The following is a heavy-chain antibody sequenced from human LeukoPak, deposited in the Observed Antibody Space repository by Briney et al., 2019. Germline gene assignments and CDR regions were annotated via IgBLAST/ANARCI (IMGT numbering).Heavy chain of an antibody. CDR3: ARDLPPTY. CDR2: IYHSGST. J-gene: IGHJ4*02. V-gene: IGHV4-30-2*01. CDR1: GGSISSGGYS. Sequence: SETLSLTCAVSGGSISSGGYSWSWIRQPPGKGLEWIGFIYHSGSTFYNPSLKSRVTMSVDRSKNQFSLKLTSVTAADTAVYYCARDLPPTYWGQGTLVTVSS.